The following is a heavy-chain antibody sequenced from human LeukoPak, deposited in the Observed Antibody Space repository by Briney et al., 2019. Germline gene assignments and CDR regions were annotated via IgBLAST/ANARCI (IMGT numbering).Heavy chain of an antibody. Sequence: ASVKVSRKASGYTFTGYYIHWVRQAPGQGLEWMGWINPNSGGTNYAQNFQGRVTLTRDTSVSTAYMELRWLRSDDRAVYYCARGPRQRYSDWLLFSGSFEYWGQGTPVTVSS. CDR3: ARGPRQRYSDWLLFSGSFEY. J-gene: IGHJ4*02. CDR2: INPNSGGT. D-gene: IGHD3-9*01. V-gene: IGHV1-2*02. CDR1: GYTFTGYY.